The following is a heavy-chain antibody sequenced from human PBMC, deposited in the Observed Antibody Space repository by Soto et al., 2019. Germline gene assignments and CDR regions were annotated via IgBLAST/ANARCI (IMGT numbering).Heavy chain of an antibody. J-gene: IGHJ3*01. CDR3: ARKDGDYYAFDL. D-gene: IGHD4-17*01. Sequence: QVQLVQSGAEVKKPGASVKVSCKASGYTFTSYGISWVRQAPGQGLEWMGWISGFNGNTNHAQNLQGRLTMTTDTSTSTAYMELRRLRAADTAVYYCARKDGDYYAFDLWGQGTMVTVSS. V-gene: IGHV1-18*01. CDR2: ISGFNGNT. CDR1: GYTFTSYG.